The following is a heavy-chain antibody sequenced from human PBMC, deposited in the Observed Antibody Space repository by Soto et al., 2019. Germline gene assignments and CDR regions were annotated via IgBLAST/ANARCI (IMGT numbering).Heavy chain of an antibody. V-gene: IGHV1-18*01. CDR3: AKNASSWFDS. Sequence: QVQLVQSGAELKKPGASVKVSCKTSGYAFTNYGISWVRQAPGQGLEWMGWISISTDYSHSAPKLQGRVFMTTDTSTRPAFMELRNLRSDDTAVYYCAKNASSWFDSWGQGILVTVSS. J-gene: IGHJ5*01. D-gene: IGHD6-13*01. CDR2: ISISTDYS. CDR1: GYAFTNYG.